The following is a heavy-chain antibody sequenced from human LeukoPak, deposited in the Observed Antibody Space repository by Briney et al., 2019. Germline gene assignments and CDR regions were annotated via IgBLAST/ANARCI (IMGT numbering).Heavy chain of an antibody. CDR3: ARDPQQLVLGYAFDI. CDR2: ISSSSSYI. V-gene: IGHV3-21*01. Sequence: GGSLRLSCAASGFAFSSYSMNWVRQAPGKGLEWVSSISSSSSYIYYADSVKGRFTISRDNAKNSLYLQMNSLGAEDTAVYYCARDPQQLVLGYAFDIWGQGTMVTVSS. J-gene: IGHJ3*02. CDR1: GFAFSSYS. D-gene: IGHD6-13*01.